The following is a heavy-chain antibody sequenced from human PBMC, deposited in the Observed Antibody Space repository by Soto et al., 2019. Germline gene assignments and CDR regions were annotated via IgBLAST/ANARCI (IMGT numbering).Heavy chain of an antibody. CDR3: AHSPADGGYYSDWFDP. J-gene: IGHJ5*02. V-gene: IGHV2-5*02. Sequence: QITLKESGPPLVKPTQTLTLTCTFSGFSLSTSGVGVGWIRQPPGKALEWLALIYWDDDKRYSPSLKSRLTITKDTSKHQVVRTVTNMDPVDTATYYCAHSPADGGYYSDWFDPWGQGTLVTVSS. D-gene: IGHD3-22*01. CDR1: GFSLSTSGVG. CDR2: IYWDDDK.